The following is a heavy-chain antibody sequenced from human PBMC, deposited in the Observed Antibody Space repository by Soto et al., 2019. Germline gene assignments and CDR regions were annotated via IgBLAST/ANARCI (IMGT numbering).Heavy chain of an antibody. D-gene: IGHD4-17*01. J-gene: IGHJ6*03. CDR1: GFTFSSYA. CDR2: ISGSGGST. V-gene: IGHV3-23*01. Sequence: GGSLRLSCAASGFTFSSYAMSWVRQAPGKGLEWVSAISGSGGSTYYADSVKGRFTISRDNSKNTLYLQMNSLRAEDTAVYYCATTSTDYYYYYYYMDVWGKGTTVTVSS. CDR3: ATTSTDYYYYYYYMDV.